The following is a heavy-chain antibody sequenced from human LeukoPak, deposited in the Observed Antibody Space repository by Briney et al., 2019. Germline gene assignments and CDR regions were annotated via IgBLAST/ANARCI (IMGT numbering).Heavy chain of an antibody. V-gene: IGHV3-23*01. CDR2: ISGSGGTT. CDR1: GFTFNNYA. J-gene: IGHJ6*02. Sequence: GGSLRPSCAASGFTFNNYAMNWVRQAPGKGLEWVSVISGSGGTTYYADSVKGRFTISRDSSKNTLYLQMNSLRAEDTAVYYCAKVSGGGLYYDGMDVWGQGTTVTVSS. CDR3: AKVSGGGLYYDGMDV. D-gene: IGHD1-14*01.